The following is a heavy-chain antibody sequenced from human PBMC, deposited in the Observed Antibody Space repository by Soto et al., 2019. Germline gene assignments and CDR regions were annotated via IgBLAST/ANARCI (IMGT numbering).Heavy chain of an antibody. V-gene: IGHV4-34*01. CDR1: GGSFSGYY. CDR3: ARGPRRITMVRGVIGYYYMDV. CDR2: INHSGST. J-gene: IGHJ6*03. Sequence: QVQLQQWGAGLLKPSETLSLTCAVYGGSFSGYYWSWIRQPPGKGLEWIGEINHSGSTNYNPSLKSRVTISVEPSRNQFSLPLSTVTAADTAVYSCARGPRRITMVRGVIGYYYMDVWGKGTTVTVSS. D-gene: IGHD3-10*01.